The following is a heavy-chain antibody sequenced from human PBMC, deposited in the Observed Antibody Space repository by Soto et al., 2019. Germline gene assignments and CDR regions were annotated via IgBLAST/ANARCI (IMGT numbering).Heavy chain of an antibody. J-gene: IGHJ4*02. Sequence: EVQLLESGGGLVQPAGSLRLSCAAAGFTFRSYAMSWVRQAPGKGLEWVSAISGSGGSTYYADSVKGRFTISRDNSKNTLYLQMNSLRAEDTAVYYCAKDGGGWLPRDYWGQGTLVTVSS. CDR3: AKDGGGWLPRDY. CDR2: ISGSGGST. D-gene: IGHD6-19*01. V-gene: IGHV3-23*01. CDR1: GFTFRSYA.